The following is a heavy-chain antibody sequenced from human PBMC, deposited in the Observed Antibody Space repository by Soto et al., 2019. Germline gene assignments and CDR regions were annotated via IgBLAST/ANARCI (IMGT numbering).Heavy chain of an antibody. CDR2: ISAYNSNT. CDR1: GYTFTSYG. D-gene: IGHD6-19*01. V-gene: IGHV1-18*01. CDR3: AREIGSGWSYYMDV. J-gene: IGHJ6*03. Sequence: ASVKVSCKASGYTFTSYGISWVRQAPGQGLEWMGWISAYNSNTNYAQKLQGRVTMTTDTSTSTAYMELRSLRSDDTAVYYCAREIGSGWSYYMDVWGKGTTVTVSS.